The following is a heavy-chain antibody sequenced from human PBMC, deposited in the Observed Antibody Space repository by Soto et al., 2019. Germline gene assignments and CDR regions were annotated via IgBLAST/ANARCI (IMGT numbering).Heavy chain of an antibody. J-gene: IGHJ4*02. CDR2: ISSSSSYI. CDR1: GFTFSSYS. D-gene: IGHD5-12*01. Sequence: GGSLRLSCAASGFTFSSYSMNWVRQAPGKGLEWVSSISSSSSYIYYADSVKGRFTISRDNAKNSLYLQMNSLRAEDTAVYYCARSRIVATITSYYFDYWGQGTLVTVSS. V-gene: IGHV3-21*01. CDR3: ARSRIVATITSYYFDY.